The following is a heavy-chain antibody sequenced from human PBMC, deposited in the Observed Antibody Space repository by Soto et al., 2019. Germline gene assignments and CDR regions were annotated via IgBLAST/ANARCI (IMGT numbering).Heavy chain of an antibody. Sequence: EVQLVESGGGLVQPGRSLRLSCAASGFTFDDYAMHWVRQAPGKGLEWVSGISWNSGSIGYADSVKGRFTISRDNAKNSLYLQMNSLRAEDTALYYCAKDKGGSYYFDFQHRGQGTLVTVSS. CDR1: GFTFDDYA. J-gene: IGHJ1*01. CDR3: AKDKGGSYYFDFQH. V-gene: IGHV3-9*01. CDR2: ISWNSGSI. D-gene: IGHD1-26*01.